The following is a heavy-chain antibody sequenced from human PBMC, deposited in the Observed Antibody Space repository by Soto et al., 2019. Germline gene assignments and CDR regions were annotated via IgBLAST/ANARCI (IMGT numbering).Heavy chain of an antibody. D-gene: IGHD2-21*01. V-gene: IGHV3-74*01. CDR2: INSDGSST. CDR1: GFTFSSYW. CDR3: ARGGEAIFVGYYYYYMDV. J-gene: IGHJ6*03. Sequence: GGSLRLSCAASGFTFSSYWMHWVRQAPGKGLVWVSRINSDGSSTSYADSVKGRFTISRDNAKNTLYLQMNSLRAEDTAVYYCARGGEAIFVGYYYYYMDVWGKGTTVTVSS.